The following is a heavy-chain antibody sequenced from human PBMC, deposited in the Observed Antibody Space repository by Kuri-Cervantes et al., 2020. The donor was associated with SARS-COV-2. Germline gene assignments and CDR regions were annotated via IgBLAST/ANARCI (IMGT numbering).Heavy chain of an antibody. V-gene: IGHV3-30*18. Sequence: GESLKISCAASGFTFSSYSMNWVRQAPGSGLEWVALISYDGNNKFYADSVKGRFTISRDNSKNTLYLQMNSLRAEDTAVYYCAKDQHGIVVVVAAIDYWGQGALVTVSS. CDR1: GFTFSSYS. D-gene: IGHD2-15*01. CDR3: AKDQHGIVVVVAAIDY. J-gene: IGHJ4*02. CDR2: ISYDGNNK.